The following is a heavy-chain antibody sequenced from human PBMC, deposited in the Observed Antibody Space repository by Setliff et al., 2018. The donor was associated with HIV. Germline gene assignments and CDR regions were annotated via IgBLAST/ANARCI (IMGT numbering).Heavy chain of an antibody. V-gene: IGHV4-34*01. CDR1: GGSFAASH. CDR3: ATDHVTMTGTRFDF. Sequence: SETLSLTCAVYGGSFAASHWSWIRQSPGKGLEWIGEISHSGDTKYKPSLKGRVTISIDTSKKQFSLRLKSVIAADTAVYYCATDHVTMTGTRFDFLGQGTLVTVSS. J-gene: IGHJ4*02. CDR2: ISHSGDT. D-gene: IGHD3-9*01.